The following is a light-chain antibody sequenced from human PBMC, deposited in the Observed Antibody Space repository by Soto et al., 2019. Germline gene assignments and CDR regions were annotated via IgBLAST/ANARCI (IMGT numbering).Light chain of an antibody. J-gene: IGLJ1*01. CDR3: SSYTTSNTPYV. V-gene: IGLV2-14*03. Sequence: QSALTQPASVSGSPGQSIVISCTGSISDIGAYDYVSWYQQHPGKAPKLIIYEVSHRPSGISDRLSASKSGNTASLTITGLQAEDGADYYCSSYTTSNTPYVFGAGTKVTVL. CDR2: EVS. CDR1: ISDIGAYDY.